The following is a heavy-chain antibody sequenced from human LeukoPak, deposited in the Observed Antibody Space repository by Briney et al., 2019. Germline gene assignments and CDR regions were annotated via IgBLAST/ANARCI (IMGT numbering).Heavy chain of an antibody. D-gene: IGHD3-10*01. CDR2: IIPIFGTA. CDR3: VRSIAYYYYGMDV. V-gene: IGHV1-69*06. CDR1: GGTFSSYA. J-gene: IGHJ6*04. Sequence: SSVKVSCKASGGTFSSYAISWVRQAPGQGLEWMGGIIPIFGTANYAQKFQGRVTITADKSTSTAYMELSSLRSEDTAVYYCVRSIAYYYYGMDVWGKGTTVTVSS.